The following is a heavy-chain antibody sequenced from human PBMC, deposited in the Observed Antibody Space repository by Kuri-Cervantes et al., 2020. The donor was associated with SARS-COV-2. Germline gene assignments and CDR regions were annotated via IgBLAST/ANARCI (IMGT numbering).Heavy chain of an antibody. J-gene: IGHJ6*02. CDR2: INHSGST. CDR1: GGSFSGYY. V-gene: IGHV4-34*01. Sequence: GSLRLSCAVYGGSFSGYYWSWIRQPPGKGLEWIGEINHSGSTNYNPSLKSRVTISLDTSKNQFSLRLISVTAADTAVYYCARARVAAHPNYYYYGMDVWGQGTTVTVSS. D-gene: IGHD2-15*01. CDR3: ARARVAAHPNYYYYGMDV.